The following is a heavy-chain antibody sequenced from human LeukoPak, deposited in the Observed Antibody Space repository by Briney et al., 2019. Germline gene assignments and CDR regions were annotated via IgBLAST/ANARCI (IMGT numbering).Heavy chain of an antibody. CDR3: ARGRTRANWFDP. CDR1: GGSISSYY. Sequence: SETLSLTCTVSGGSISSYYWSWIRQPAGKGLEWIGRIYTSGSTNYNPSLKSRVTISVDTSKNQFSLKLSSVTAADTAVYYCARGRTRANWFDPWGQGTLVTVSS. D-gene: IGHD3/OR15-3a*01. CDR2: IYTSGST. V-gene: IGHV4-4*07. J-gene: IGHJ5*02.